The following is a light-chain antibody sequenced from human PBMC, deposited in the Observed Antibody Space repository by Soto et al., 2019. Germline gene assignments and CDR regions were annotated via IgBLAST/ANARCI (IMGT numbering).Light chain of an antibody. V-gene: IGLV2-23*02. CDR2: EVT. CDR3: CSYAGSSTLV. J-gene: IGLJ2*01. CDR1: SSDVGTYNL. Sequence: QSALTQPASVSGSPGQSINISCTGTSSDVGTYNLVSWYQQHPGKAPELIIYEVTKRPSGVSNRFSGSKSGNTASLTISGLQAEDEADYYCCSYAGSSTLVFGGGTKLTVL.